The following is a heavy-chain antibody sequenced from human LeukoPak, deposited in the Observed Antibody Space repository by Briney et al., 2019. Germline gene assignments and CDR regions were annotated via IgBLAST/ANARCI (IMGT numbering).Heavy chain of an antibody. CDR2: VYWNDDK. D-gene: IGHD3-22*01. V-gene: IGHV2-5*01. J-gene: IGHJ4*02. CDR1: GFSLSTSGVG. Sequence: SGPTLVNPTQNLTLTCTFSGFSLSTSGVGVGWIRQPPGKALEWLALVYWNDDKRHSPFLKSRLTITKDTSKNQVVLTMTNMDPVDTATYYFAHRRADSDGYSPGFDYWGQGTLVTVSS. CDR3: AHRRADSDGYSPGFDY.